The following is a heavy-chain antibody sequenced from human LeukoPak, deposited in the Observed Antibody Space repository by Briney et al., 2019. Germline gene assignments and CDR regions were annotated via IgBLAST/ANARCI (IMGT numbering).Heavy chain of an antibody. Sequence: GGSLRLSCAASEFTFSSYGMHWVRQAPGKGLEWVAVIWYDGSNKYYADSVKGRFTISRDNSKNTLYLQMNSLRAEDTAVYYCARDRGAGRNGYDYWGQGTLVTVSS. CDR3: ARDRGAGRNGYDY. J-gene: IGHJ4*02. CDR1: EFTFSSYG. V-gene: IGHV3-33*01. CDR2: IWYDGSNK. D-gene: IGHD3-10*01.